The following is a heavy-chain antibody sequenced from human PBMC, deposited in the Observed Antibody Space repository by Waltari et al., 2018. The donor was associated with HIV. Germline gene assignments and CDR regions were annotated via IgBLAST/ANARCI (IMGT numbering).Heavy chain of an antibody. Sequence: EVQLVESGGGLVKPGGSLRLSCAASGFTFSTYNMNRVRQAPGKGLDWVSYISSVGSYIYHPDTFKGRFTISRDNAKNSLYLQMNSLRAEDTAVYYCAGGGYDYAWGTYRPFDYGGQGTLVTVSS. J-gene: IGHJ4*02. CDR1: GFTFSTYN. CDR2: ISSVGSYI. D-gene: IGHD3-16*02. CDR3: AGGGYDYAWGTYRPFDY. V-gene: IGHV3-21*03.